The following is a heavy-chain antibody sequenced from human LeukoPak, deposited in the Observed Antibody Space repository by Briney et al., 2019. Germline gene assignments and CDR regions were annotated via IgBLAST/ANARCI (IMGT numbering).Heavy chain of an antibody. CDR2: IYYSGST. Sequence: SETLSLTCTFSGGSISSYYWSWIRQPPGKGLEWIGYIYYSGSTNYNPSLKSRVTISVDTSKNQFSLKLSSVTAADTAVYYCARRDGYNKGYNYWGQGTLVTASS. V-gene: IGHV4-59*01. D-gene: IGHD5-24*01. J-gene: IGHJ4*02. CDR3: ARRDGYNKGYNY. CDR1: GGSISSYY.